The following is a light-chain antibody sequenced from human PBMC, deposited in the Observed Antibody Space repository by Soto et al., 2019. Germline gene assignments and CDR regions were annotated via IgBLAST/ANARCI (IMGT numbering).Light chain of an antibody. J-gene: IGKJ4*01. CDR1: QSVSSN. CDR3: QVYNNWPL. CDR2: GAS. V-gene: IGKV3-15*01. Sequence: EIVMTQSPATLSVSPGDKATLSCRASQSVSSNLAWYQQRPGQAPRLLIYGASTRATGIPARFSGSGSGTEFTLTITSLQSEDFAVYYCQVYNNWPLFGGGTKVDIK.